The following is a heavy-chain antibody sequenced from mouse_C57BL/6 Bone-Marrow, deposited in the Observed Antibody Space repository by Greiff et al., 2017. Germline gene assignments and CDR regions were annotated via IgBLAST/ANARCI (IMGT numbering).Heavy chain of an antibody. Sequence: EVQGVESGAELVKPGASVKLSCTASGFNIKDYYMHWVKQRTEQGLEWIGRIDPEDGATKYAPKFQGKATITADKSSNAAYLQLSSLTSEDTAVYYGATAAQATSDYWGQGTTLTVSS. J-gene: IGHJ2*01. D-gene: IGHD3-2*02. CDR2: IDPEDGAT. CDR3: ATAAQATSDY. V-gene: IGHV14-2*01. CDR1: GFNIKDYY.